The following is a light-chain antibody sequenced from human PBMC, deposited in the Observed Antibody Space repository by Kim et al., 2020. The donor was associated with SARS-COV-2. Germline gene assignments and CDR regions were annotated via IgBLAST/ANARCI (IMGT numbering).Light chain of an antibody. CDR2: WAS. CDR1: QSVLYSSNNKHY. V-gene: IGKV4-1*01. J-gene: IGKJ1*01. CDR3: QQYYSTPWT. Sequence: DIVMTQSPDSLAVSLGERATINCKSSQSVLYSSNNKHYLAWYQQKPGQPPRLLIYWASTRESGVPDRFSGSGSGTDFTLTISSLQAEDVAVYYCQQYYSTPWTFGRGTKVDIK.